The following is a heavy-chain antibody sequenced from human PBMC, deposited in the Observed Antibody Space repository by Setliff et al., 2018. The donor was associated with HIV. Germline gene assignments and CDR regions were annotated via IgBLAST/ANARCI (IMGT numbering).Heavy chain of an antibody. D-gene: IGHD1-26*01. Sequence: SVKVSCKASGGTFSSYAINWVRQAPGQGLEWMGGIIPILGIANYAQKFQGRVTITADKSTSTAYMELSSLRSEDTAVYYCARGVDGSYRKFFDNWGQGTLVTVSS. CDR1: GGTFSSYA. CDR3: ARGVDGSYRKFFDN. V-gene: IGHV1-69*10. J-gene: IGHJ4*02. CDR2: IIPILGIA.